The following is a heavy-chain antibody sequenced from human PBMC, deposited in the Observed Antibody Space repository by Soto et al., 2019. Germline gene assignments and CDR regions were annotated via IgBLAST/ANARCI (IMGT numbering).Heavy chain of an antibody. D-gene: IGHD3-22*01. CDR1: GGSISRYY. J-gene: IGHJ3*02. CDR3: ARDYDSSGDRSFDI. V-gene: IGHV4-59*01. CDR2: IYYSGST. Sequence: KPSETLSLTCTVSGGSISRYYWSWIRQPPGKGLEWIGYIYYSGSTNYNPSLKSRVTISVDTSKNQFSLKLSSVTAADTAVYYCARDYDSSGDRSFDIWGQGTMVTVSS.